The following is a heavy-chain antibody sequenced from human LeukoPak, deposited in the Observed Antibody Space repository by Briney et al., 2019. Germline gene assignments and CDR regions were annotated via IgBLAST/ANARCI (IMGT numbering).Heavy chain of an antibody. V-gene: IGHV3-23*01. J-gene: IGHJ5*02. CDR2: ISGSGGST. D-gene: IGHD6-19*01. CDR1: GFTFSSYA. Sequence: GGPLRLSCAASGFTFSSYAMSWVRQAPGKGLEWVSAISGSGGSTYYADSVKGRFTISRDNSKNTLYLQMNSLRAEDTAVYYCAKNSVAVTDPNWFDPWGQGTLVTVSS. CDR3: AKNSVAVTDPNWFDP.